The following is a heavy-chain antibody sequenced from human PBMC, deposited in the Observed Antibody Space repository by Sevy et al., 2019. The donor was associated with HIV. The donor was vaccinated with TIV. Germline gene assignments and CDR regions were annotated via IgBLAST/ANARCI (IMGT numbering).Heavy chain of an antibody. J-gene: IGHJ5*01. V-gene: IGHV3-7*01. CDR3: ARGGCSSTRCYQVGDWFDS. Sequence: GGSLRLSCEASGFIFSSYWMSWVRQAPGKGLEWVANINQDGSEKHYADSVKGRFSISRDNAKNSLYVQMKSLRADETAVNYCARGGCSSTRCYQVGDWFDSWGQGALVTVSS. CDR1: GFIFSSYW. CDR2: INQDGSEK. D-gene: IGHD2-2*01.